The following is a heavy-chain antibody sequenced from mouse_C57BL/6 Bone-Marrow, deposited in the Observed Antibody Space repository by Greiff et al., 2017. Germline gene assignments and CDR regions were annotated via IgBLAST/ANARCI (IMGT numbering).Heavy chain of an antibody. CDR1: GYTFTSYW. CDR3: AGDGGISYGAMDY. Sequence: QVQLQQPGAELVRPGSSVKLSCKASGYTFTSYWMHWVKQRPIQGLEWIGNIDPSDSETHYNQKFKDKATLTVDKSSSTAYMQLSSLTSEDSAVYYCAGDGGISYGAMDYWGQGNSVTVSS. D-gene: IGHD1-1*01. J-gene: IGHJ4*01. V-gene: IGHV1-52*01. CDR2: IDPSDSET.